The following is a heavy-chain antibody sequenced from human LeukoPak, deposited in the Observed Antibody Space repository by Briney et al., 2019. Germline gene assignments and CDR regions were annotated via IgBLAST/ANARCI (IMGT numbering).Heavy chain of an antibody. CDR3: ARPGVGSGRYGAFDI. J-gene: IGHJ3*02. Sequence: SETLSLTCTVSGVSIGSYYWSWIRQPPGTGLEWLGYIYYTGSTNYNPSLESRVTMSVDTSKNQFSLKLRSMTAADTAVYYCARPGVGSGRYGAFDIWGQGTMVTVSS. CDR2: IYYTGST. V-gene: IGHV4-59*08. D-gene: IGHD1-26*01. CDR1: GVSIGSYY.